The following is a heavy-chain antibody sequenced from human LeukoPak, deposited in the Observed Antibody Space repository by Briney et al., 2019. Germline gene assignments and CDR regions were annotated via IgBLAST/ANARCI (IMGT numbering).Heavy chain of an antibody. CDR3: ARDLPPTEGH. Sequence: GGSLRLSCAASGFTFSTYWMSWVRQAPGKGLEWVGNIKPDGSETYYVDSVKGRFTISRDNAKDSLYLQMNSLRAEDTAVYYCARDLPPTEGHWGQGTLVTVSS. J-gene: IGHJ4*02. CDR2: IKPDGSET. CDR1: GFTFSTYW. V-gene: IGHV3-7*01. D-gene: IGHD5/OR15-5a*01.